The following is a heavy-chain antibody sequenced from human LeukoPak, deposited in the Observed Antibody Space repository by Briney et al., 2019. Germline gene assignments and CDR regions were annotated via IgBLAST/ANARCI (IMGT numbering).Heavy chain of an antibody. CDR3: ARQALRYFDY. Sequence: GGSLRLSCAASGFTFSSYAMHWVRQAPGKGLEWVAVISYDGSNKYYVDSVKGRFTISRDNSKNTLYLQMNSLRAEDTAVYYCARQALRYFDYWGQGTLVTVSS. CDR2: ISYDGSNK. V-gene: IGHV3-30-3*01. D-gene: IGHD2-21*02. J-gene: IGHJ4*02. CDR1: GFTFSSYA.